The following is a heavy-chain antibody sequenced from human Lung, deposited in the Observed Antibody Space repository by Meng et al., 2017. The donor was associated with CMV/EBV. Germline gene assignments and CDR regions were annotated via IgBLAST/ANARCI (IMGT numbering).Heavy chain of an antibody. CDR3: ARSMDYYDSSGYLYYFDY. D-gene: IGHD3-22*01. Sequence: ISSNSYYWGWVRQPPGKGLEWIGSIYYSGSTYYNPSLKSRVTISVDTSKNQFSLKLSSVTAADTAVYYCARSMDYYDSSGYLYYFDYWGQGTLVTVSS. CDR2: IYYSGST. CDR1: ISSNSYY. V-gene: IGHV4-39*07. J-gene: IGHJ4*02.